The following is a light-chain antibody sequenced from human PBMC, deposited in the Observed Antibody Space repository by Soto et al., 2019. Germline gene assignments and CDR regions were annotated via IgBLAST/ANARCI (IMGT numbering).Light chain of an antibody. V-gene: IGKV3-20*01. CDR1: QSVRSY. Sequence: EIVLTQSPATLSLSPGERATLSCRASQSVRSYLVWYQQKPGQAPSLLIYDASNRATGIPARLSGRGSGTDFTLTITRLEPEDFAVYYCQQYGSSRTFGQGTKVDIK. CDR3: QQYGSSRT. J-gene: IGKJ1*01. CDR2: DAS.